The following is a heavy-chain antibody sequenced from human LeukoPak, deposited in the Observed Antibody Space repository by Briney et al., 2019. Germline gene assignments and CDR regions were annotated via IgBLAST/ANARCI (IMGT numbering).Heavy chain of an antibody. CDR3: ARTAREAEY. D-gene: IGHD5-18*01. V-gene: IGHV3-11*06. Sequence: LSLTCTVSGGSISSRSHYWVWIRQPPGKGLEWLSFISSSTGYTNYADSVKGRFTISRDNAKNSLYLQMNSLRAEDTAVYYCARTAREAEYWGQGTLVTVSS. CDR2: ISSSTGYT. J-gene: IGHJ4*02. CDR1: GGSISSRS.